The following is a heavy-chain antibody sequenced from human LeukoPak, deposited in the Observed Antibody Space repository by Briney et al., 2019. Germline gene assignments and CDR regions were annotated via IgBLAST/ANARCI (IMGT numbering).Heavy chain of an antibody. D-gene: IGHD1-26*01. CDR1: GYTFTSCG. J-gene: IGHJ6*02. CDR3: ARTRSIVGATTGPYYYYGMDV. Sequence: ASVKVSCKASGYTFTSCGISWVRQAPGQGLEWMGWISAYNGNTNYAQKLQGRVTMTTDTSTSTAYMELRSLRSDDTAVYYCARTRSIVGATTGPYYYYGMDVWGQGTTVTVSS. CDR2: ISAYNGNT. V-gene: IGHV1-18*01.